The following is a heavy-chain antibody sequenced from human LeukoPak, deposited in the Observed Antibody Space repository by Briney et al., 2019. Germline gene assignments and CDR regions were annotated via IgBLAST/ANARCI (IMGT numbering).Heavy chain of an antibody. CDR3: ARDRVLAVAVGVFDY. CDR2: INPNSGGT. Sequence: ASVKVSCKASGYTFTGYYMHWVRQAPGQGLEWMGWINPNSGGTNYAQKFQGWVTMTRDTSISTAYMELSRLRSDDTAVYYCARDRVLAVAVGVFDYWGQGTLVTVSS. CDR1: GYTFTGYY. J-gene: IGHJ4*02. D-gene: IGHD6-19*01. V-gene: IGHV1-2*04.